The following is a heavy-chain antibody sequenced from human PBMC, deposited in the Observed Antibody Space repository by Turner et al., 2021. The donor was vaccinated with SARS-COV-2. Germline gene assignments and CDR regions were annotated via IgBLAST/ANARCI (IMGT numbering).Heavy chain of an antibody. J-gene: IGHJ4*02. CDR2: ISSSSSYI. Sequence: EVQLVESGGGLVKPGGSLRLSCAATGFTFSSHSLNGVRQAPGKGLEWVSSISSSSSYIYYADSVKGRFTISRDNAKNSLYLQMNSLRAEDTAVYYCARSPTAPGYYYDSSGYYTPYYFDYWGQGTLVTVSS. V-gene: IGHV3-21*01. D-gene: IGHD3-22*01. CDR3: ARSPTAPGYYYDSSGYYTPYYFDY. CDR1: GFTFSSHS.